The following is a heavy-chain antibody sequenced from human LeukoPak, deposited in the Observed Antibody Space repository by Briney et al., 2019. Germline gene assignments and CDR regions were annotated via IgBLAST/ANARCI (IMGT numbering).Heavy chain of an antibody. CDR2: ISGSGGST. Sequence: GGSLRLSCAASGFTFSDYYMSWIRQAPGKGLEWVSAISGSGGSTYYADSVKGRFTISRDNSKNTLYLQMNSLRAEDTAVYYCAKDTPDNSGSYRDFDYWGQGTLVTVSS. CDR3: AKDTPDNSGSYRDFDY. J-gene: IGHJ4*02. V-gene: IGHV3-23*01. D-gene: IGHD1-26*01. CDR1: GFTFSDYY.